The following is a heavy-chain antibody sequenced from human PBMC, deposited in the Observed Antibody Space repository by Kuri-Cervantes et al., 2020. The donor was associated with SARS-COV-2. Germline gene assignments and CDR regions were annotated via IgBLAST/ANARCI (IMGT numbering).Heavy chain of an antibody. V-gene: IGHV3-7*01. CDR3: ARLGYCNSSSCNRGDYYYYYMDV. D-gene: IGHD2-2*03. J-gene: IGHJ6*03. CDR1: GFTFSRYW. Sequence: ETLSLTCAASGFTFSRYWMSWVRQAPGKGLEWVANIRQDGSQKLYVDSVMGRFTISRDNANNKMYLQMNSLRAEDTAVYYCARLGYCNSSSCNRGDYYYYYMDVWGNGSTVTVSS. CDR2: IRQDGSQK.